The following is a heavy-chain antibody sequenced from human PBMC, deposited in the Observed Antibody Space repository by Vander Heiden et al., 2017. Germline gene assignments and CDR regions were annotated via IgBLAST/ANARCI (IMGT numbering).Heavy chain of an antibody. CDR2: INHSGST. CDR3: ARSPSGSYYDY. V-gene: IGHV4-34*01. D-gene: IGHD1-26*01. Sequence: QVQLQQWGAGLLKPSETLSLTCAVYGGSFSGYSWRWIRQPPGKWLEWIGEINHSGSTNYNPSLKSRVTISVDTSKNQFSLKLSSVTAADTAVYYCARSPSGSYYDYWGHGTLVTVSS. CDR1: GGSFSGYS. J-gene: IGHJ4*01.